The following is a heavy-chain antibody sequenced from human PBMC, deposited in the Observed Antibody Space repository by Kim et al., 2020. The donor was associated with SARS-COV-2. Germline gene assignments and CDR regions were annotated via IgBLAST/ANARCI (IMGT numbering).Heavy chain of an antibody. CDR1: GGSVSSGSYY. CDR3: ARADRAGSYLTFDY. CDR2: IYYSGST. J-gene: IGHJ4*02. Sequence: SETLSLTCTVSGGSVSSGSYYWSWIRQPPGKGLEWIGYIYYSGSTNYNPSLKSRVTISVDTSKNQFSLKLSSVTAADTAVYYCARADRAGSYLTFDYWGQGTLVTVSS. V-gene: IGHV4-61*01. D-gene: IGHD1-26*01.